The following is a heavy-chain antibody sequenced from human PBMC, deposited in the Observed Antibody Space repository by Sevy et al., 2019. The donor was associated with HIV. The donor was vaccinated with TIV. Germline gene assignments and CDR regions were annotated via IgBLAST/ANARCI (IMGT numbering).Heavy chain of an antibody. J-gene: IGHJ4*03. CDR1: SGSIGNYY. Sequence: SETLSLTCSVSSGSIGNYYWYWIRQPPGRGLEWLGLICYSGNTNYNPSLKSRVTMSIDTSKNQFFLGLTSLTAADTAVYYCARRAFLGDYFDSWGQGILVTVSS. CDR2: ICYSGNT. CDR3: ARRAFLGDYFDS. V-gene: IGHV4-59*08. D-gene: IGHD3-16*01.